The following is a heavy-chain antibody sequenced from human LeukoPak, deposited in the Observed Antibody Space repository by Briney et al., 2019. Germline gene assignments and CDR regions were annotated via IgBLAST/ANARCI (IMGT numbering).Heavy chain of an antibody. D-gene: IGHD3-10*01. CDR3: ARVRAGQGTYYYYYYMGV. Sequence: KSSETLSLTCTVSGGSISSGGYYWSWIRQHPGKGLEWIGYIYYSGSTYYNPSLKSRVTISVDTSKNQFSLKLSSVTAADTAVYYCARVRAGQGTYYYYYYMGVWGKRPRSPSP. J-gene: IGHJ6*03. V-gene: IGHV4-31*03. CDR2: IYYSGST. CDR1: GGSISSGGYY.